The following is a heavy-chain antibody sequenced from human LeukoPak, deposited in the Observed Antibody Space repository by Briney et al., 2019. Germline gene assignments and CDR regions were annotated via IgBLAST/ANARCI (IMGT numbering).Heavy chain of an antibody. CDR2: FDPEDGET. J-gene: IGHJ4*02. Sequence: ASVKVSCKVSGYTLTELSTHWVRQAPGKGLEWMGGFDPEDGETIYAQKFQGRVTMTEDTSTDTAYMELSSLRSEDTAVYYCATGVAAYYYFDYWGQGTLVTVSS. CDR3: ATGVAAYYYFDY. V-gene: IGHV1-24*01. D-gene: IGHD6-13*01. CDR1: GYTLTELS.